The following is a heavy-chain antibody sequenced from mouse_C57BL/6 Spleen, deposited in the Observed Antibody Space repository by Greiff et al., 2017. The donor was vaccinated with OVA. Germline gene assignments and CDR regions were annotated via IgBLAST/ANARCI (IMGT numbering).Heavy chain of an antibody. J-gene: IGHJ4*01. Sequence: VQLQQPGAELVRPGSSVKLSCKASGYTFTSYWMDWVKQRPGQGLEWIGNIYPSDSETHYNQKFKDKATLAVDKSSSTAYMQLSSLTSEDSAVYYCARGYGNYGYAMGYWGQGTSVTVSS. V-gene: IGHV1-61*01. CDR2: IYPSDSET. CDR1: GYTFTSYW. D-gene: IGHD2-1*01. CDR3: ARGYGNYGYAMGY.